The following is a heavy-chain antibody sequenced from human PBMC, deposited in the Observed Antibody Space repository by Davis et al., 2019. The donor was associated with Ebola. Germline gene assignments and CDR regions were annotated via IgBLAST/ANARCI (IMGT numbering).Heavy chain of an antibody. D-gene: IGHD3-3*01. Sequence: HTGGSLRLSCAASGFTFRSYWMHWVRQAPGKGLVWVSRINSDGSSTSYADSVKGRFTISRDNAKNTLYLQMNSLRAADTAVYYCALEWWNNWFDPWGQGTLVTVSS. CDR3: ALEWWNNWFDP. CDR2: INSDGSST. CDR1: GFTFRSYW. J-gene: IGHJ5*02. V-gene: IGHV3-74*01.